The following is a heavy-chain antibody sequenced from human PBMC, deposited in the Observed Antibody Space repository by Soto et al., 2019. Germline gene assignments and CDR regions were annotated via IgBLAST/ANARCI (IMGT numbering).Heavy chain of an antibody. J-gene: IGHJ4*02. Sequence: GGSLRLSCAASGFTFSSYGMHWVRQAPGKGLEWVAVISYDGSNKYYADSVKGRFTISRDNSKNTLYLQMNSLRAEDTAVYYCAKDHSSGNPDYWGQGTLVTVSS. D-gene: IGHD6-19*01. V-gene: IGHV3-30*18. CDR3: AKDHSSGNPDY. CDR2: ISYDGSNK. CDR1: GFTFSSYG.